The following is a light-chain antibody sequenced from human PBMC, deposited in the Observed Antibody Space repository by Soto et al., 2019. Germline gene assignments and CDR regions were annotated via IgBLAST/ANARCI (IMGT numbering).Light chain of an antibody. CDR1: QSVTNNY. Sequence: EIVLTQSPGTLSLSPGERATLSCRASQSVTNNYLAWYQRKPGQPPRLLIYGTSYRSTDIPRRFSGSGSGTDFTLTYTKLEPEDFAVNCCQQYGSSPPTFGQGTKVEIK. J-gene: IGKJ1*01. CDR2: GTS. V-gene: IGKV3-20*01. CDR3: QQYGSSPPT.